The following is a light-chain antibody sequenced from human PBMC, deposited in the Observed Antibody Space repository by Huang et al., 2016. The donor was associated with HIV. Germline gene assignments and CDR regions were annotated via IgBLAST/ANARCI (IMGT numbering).Light chain of an antibody. CDR2: KVS. CDR3: MQGTHWPPT. J-gene: IGKJ1*01. Sequence: DILLTQSPLSLPVTLGQPASISCRSSQSLVFTDGNTYLNWFHQRPGQPPRRLIYKVSKRGSGVPARISASGSGTYFTLEISRVEAEDFGLYFCMQGTHWPPTFGQGTKVELK. CDR1: QSLVFTDGNTY. V-gene: IGKV2-30*01.